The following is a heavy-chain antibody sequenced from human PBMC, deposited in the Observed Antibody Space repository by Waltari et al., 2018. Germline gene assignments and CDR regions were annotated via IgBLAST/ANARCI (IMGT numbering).Heavy chain of an antibody. CDR1: DDSTRYSSYF. V-gene: IGHV4-39*07. CDR3: ARGGYYYDTLGDS. CDR2: VYISGTT. J-gene: IGHJ5*01. Sequence: LQLQESGPGLVKASETLSLNCTVSDDSTRYSSYFWGWIRQPPGQGLEWIGSVYISGTTYYNPSLKGRVTMSLETSKNQFSLKLKYVTAADTAVYYCARGGYYYDTLGDSWGQGTLVTVSS. D-gene: IGHD3-22*01.